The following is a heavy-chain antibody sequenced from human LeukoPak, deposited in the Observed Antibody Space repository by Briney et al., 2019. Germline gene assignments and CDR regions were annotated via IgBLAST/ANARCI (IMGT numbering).Heavy chain of an antibody. CDR2: IYTSGST. CDR3: ARERGRFSWSNWFDP. V-gene: IGHV4-4*07. J-gene: IGHJ5*02. Sequence: SETLSLTCTVSGGSISSYYWSWIRQPAGKGLEWIGRIYTSGSTNYNPSLKSRVTMSVDTSKNQFSLKLSSVTAADTAVYYCARERGRFSWSNWFDPWGQGTLVTVSS. D-gene: IGHD3-3*01. CDR1: GGSISSYY.